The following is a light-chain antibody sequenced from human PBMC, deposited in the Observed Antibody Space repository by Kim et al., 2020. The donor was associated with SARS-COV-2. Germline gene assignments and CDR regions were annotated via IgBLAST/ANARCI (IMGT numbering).Light chain of an antibody. CDR3: QQYDLYPWT. Sequence: DIQMTQSPSSLSASVGDRVTITCRASQGISTYLAWIQQKPGKAPKSLIYGASSLHSGVPSRFSGSGSRTDFTLTISSLQPEDFATYYCQQYDLYPWTFGVGTKVDIK. V-gene: IGKV1-16*01. CDR2: GAS. CDR1: QGISTY. J-gene: IGKJ1*01.